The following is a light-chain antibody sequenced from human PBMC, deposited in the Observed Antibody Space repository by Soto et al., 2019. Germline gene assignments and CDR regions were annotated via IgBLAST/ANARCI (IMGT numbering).Light chain of an antibody. V-gene: IGKV3-20*01. CDR3: QQYGSSPWT. CDR1: QSVISMY. Sequence: EIVLTQSPGTLSLSPGERATLSCRASQSVISMYLAWYQQKPGQAPRLLIYGASSRATGIPDRFSGSGSGPEFTLTISRLEPEDFAVYYCQQYGSSPWTFGQGTKVDIK. CDR2: GAS. J-gene: IGKJ1*01.